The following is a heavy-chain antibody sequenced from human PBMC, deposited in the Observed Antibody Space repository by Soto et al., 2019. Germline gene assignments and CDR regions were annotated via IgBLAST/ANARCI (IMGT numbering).Heavy chain of an antibody. V-gene: IGHV1-18*04. D-gene: IGHD3-10*01. CDR2: ISAYNGNT. J-gene: IGHJ4*02. CDR1: GYTFTSYG. Sequence: ASVKVSCKASGYTFTSYGISSVRQAPGQGLEWMGWISAYNGNTNYAQKLQGRVTMTTDTSTGTAYMELRSLRSDDTAVYYCARVYYYGSGNLNPFDYWGQGTLVTVSS. CDR3: ARVYYYGSGNLNPFDY.